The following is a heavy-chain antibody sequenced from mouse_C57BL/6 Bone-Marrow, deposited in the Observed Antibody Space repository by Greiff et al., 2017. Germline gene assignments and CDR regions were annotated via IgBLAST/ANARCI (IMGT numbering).Heavy chain of an antibody. CDR3: TRAYYYGSSYWYFDV. D-gene: IGHD1-1*01. V-gene: IGHV5-9-1*02. Sequence: EVQLVESGEGLVKPGGSLKLSCAASGFTFSSYAMSWVRQTPEKRLEWVAYISSGGDYIYYADTVKGRFTISRDNARNTLYLQMSSLKSEDTAMYYRTRAYYYGSSYWYFDVWGTGTTVTVSS. J-gene: IGHJ1*03. CDR1: GFTFSSYA. CDR2: ISSGGDYI.